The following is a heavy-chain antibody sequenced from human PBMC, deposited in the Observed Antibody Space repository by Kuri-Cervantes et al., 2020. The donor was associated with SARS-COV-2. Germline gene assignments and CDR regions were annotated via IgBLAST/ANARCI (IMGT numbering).Heavy chain of an antibody. CDR1: GYSFNTYW. Sequence: GESLKISCKGSGYSFNTYWIGWVRQMPGKGLEWMGIIYPGDSNTRYRPSFQGQVTISADKSISTAYLQWSSLKASDTAMYYCARPGWSYGSGSFDYWGQGTLVTVSS. CDR3: ARPGWSYGSGSFDY. J-gene: IGHJ4*02. D-gene: IGHD3-10*01. CDR2: IYPGDSNT. V-gene: IGHV5-51*01.